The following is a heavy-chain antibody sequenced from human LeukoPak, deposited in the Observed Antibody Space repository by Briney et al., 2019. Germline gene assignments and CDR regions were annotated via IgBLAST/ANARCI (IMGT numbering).Heavy chain of an antibody. J-gene: IGHJ4*02. V-gene: IGHV3-64*01. D-gene: IGHD3-22*01. Sequence: GGSLRLSCAASGFTFRSYAMHWVRQAPGKGPEYVSTISSNGGGTYYANSVKGRFSISRDNSKNTLYLQMNSLRAEDTAVYYCARDRVYDSSAFDYWGQGTLVTVSS. CDR3: ARDRVYDSSAFDY. CDR1: GFTFRSYA. CDR2: ISSNGGGT.